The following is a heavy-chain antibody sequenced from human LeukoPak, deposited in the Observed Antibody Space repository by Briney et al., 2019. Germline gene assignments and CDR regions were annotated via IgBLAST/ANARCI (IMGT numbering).Heavy chain of an antibody. CDR1: GYTFTGYY. Sequence: ASVKVSCKASGYTFTGYYMHWVRQAPGQGLEWMGWINPNSGGTNYAQKFQGRVAMTRDTSISTAYMELSRLRSDDTAVYYCARDLLGIAAAGTTDDYWGQGTLVTV. J-gene: IGHJ4*02. CDR3: ARDLLGIAAAGTTDDY. CDR2: INPNSGGT. D-gene: IGHD6-13*01. V-gene: IGHV1-2*02.